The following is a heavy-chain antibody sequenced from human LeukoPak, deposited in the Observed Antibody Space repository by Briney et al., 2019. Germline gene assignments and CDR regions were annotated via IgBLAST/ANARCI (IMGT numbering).Heavy chain of an antibody. CDR1: GGSISSSNW. D-gene: IGHD3-10*01. Sequence: SGTLSRTCAVSGGSISSSNWWSWVRQPPGKGLEWIGEIYHSGSTNYNPSLKSRVTISVDKSKNQFSLKLSSVTAADTAVYYCASAKVRGVIITGAFDIWGQGQWSPSLQ. J-gene: IGHJ3*02. V-gene: IGHV4-4*02. CDR3: ASAKVRGVIITGAFDI. CDR2: IYHSGST.